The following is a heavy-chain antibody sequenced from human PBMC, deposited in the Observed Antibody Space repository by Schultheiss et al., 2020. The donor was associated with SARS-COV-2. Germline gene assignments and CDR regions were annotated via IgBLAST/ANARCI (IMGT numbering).Heavy chain of an antibody. CDR2: ISWNSGSI. J-gene: IGHJ6*02. Sequence: GGSLRLSCAASGFTFDDYAMHWVRQAPGKGLEWVSLISWNSGSIGYADSVKGRFTISRDNAKNSLYLQMNSLRADDTALYYCAKGSIVVVDYGMDVWGQGTTVTVSS. V-gene: IGHV3-9*01. CDR1: GFTFDDYA. CDR3: AKGSIVVVDYGMDV. D-gene: IGHD2-21*01.